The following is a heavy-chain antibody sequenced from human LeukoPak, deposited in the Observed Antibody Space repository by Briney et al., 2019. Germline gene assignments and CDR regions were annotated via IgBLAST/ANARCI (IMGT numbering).Heavy chain of an antibody. CDR2: INPNSGGT. Sequence: ASVKVSCKASGYTFTGYYMHWVRQAPGQGLEWMGWINPNSGGTNYAQKFQGRVTMTRDTSISTAYMELSRLRSDDTAVYYCARDDNPVAATSDWGQGTLVTVSS. CDR3: ARDDNPVAATSD. V-gene: IGHV1-2*02. CDR1: GYTFTGYY. D-gene: IGHD6-19*01. J-gene: IGHJ4*02.